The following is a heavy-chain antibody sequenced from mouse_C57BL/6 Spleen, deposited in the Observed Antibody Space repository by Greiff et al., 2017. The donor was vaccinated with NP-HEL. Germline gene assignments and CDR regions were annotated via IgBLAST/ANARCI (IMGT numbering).Heavy chain of an antibody. CDR1: GYTFTSYG. J-gene: IGHJ1*03. CDR2: IYPRSGNT. V-gene: IGHV1-81*01. Sequence: QVQLQQSGAELARPGASVKLSCKASGYTFTSYGISWVKQRTGQGLEWIGEIYPRSGNTYYNEKFKGKATLTSDKSSSTAYMELRSLTSEDSAIYFCASHYGNYGYFDVWGTGTTVTVSS. CDR3: ASHYGNYGYFDV. D-gene: IGHD2-1*01.